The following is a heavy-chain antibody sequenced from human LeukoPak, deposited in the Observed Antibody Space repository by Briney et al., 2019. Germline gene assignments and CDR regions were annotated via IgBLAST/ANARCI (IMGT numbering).Heavy chain of an antibody. CDR3: PKDHYYDSSGYYHFYYYYMDV. CDR1: GFTFSSYA. D-gene: IGHD3-22*01. CDR2: ISGSGGST. J-gene: IGHJ6*03. Sequence: GGSLRLSCAASGFTFSSYAMIWVRQAPGKGLEWVSAISGSGGSTYYGDSVKGRFTISRDNSKNTLYLQMDSLRAEDTTLYFSPKDHYYDSSGYYHFYYYYMDVWGKGTTVTASS. V-gene: IGHV3-23*01.